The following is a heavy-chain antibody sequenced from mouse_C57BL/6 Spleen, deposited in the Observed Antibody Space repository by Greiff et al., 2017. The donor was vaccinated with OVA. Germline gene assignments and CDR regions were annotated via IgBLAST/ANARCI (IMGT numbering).Heavy chain of an antibody. D-gene: IGHD2-3*01. CDR1: GYTFTSYW. CDR3: ESYDGYYIFDY. Sequence: QVQLKQPGAELVKPGASVKLSCKASGYTFTSYWMHWVQQRPGQGLEWIGMIHPNSGSTNYNEKFKSKATLNEDKSSSTAYMQRSSLASEDAAVYDCESYDGYYIFDYWGQGTTLTVSS. J-gene: IGHJ2*01. V-gene: IGHV1-64*01. CDR2: IHPNSGST.